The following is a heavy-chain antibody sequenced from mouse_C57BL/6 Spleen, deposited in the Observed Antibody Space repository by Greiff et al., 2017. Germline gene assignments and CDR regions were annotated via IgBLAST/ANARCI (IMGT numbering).Heavy chain of an antibody. Sequence: QVQLQQSGAELVKPGASVKMSCKASGYTFTSYWITWVKQRPGQGLEWIGDIYPGSGSTNYNEKFKSKATLTVDTSSSTAYMQLSSLTSEDSAVYYSARGRAYYGNDYWGQGTTLTVSS. J-gene: IGHJ2*01. V-gene: IGHV1-55*01. CDR1: GYTFTSYW. CDR2: IYPGSGST. CDR3: ARGRAYYGNDY. D-gene: IGHD2-10*01.